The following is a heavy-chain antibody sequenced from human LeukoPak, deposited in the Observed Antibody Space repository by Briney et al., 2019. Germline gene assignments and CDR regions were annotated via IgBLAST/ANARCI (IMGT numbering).Heavy chain of an antibody. CDR3: ATSILNYYGSGSTFDP. Sequence: SETLSLTCAVYGGSFSGYYWSWIRQPPGKGLEWIGEINRSGSTYYNPSLKSRVTISVDTSKNQFSLKLSSVTAADTAVYYCATSILNYYGSGSTFDPWGQGTLVTVSS. D-gene: IGHD3-10*01. CDR2: INRSGST. CDR1: GGSFSGYY. J-gene: IGHJ5*02. V-gene: IGHV4-34*01.